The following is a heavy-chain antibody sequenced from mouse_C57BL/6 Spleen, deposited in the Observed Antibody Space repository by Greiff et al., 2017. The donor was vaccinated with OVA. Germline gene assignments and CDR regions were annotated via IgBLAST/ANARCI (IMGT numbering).Heavy chain of an antibody. CDR2: IDPSDSYT. V-gene: IGHV1-50*01. J-gene: IGHJ4*01. D-gene: IGHD3-2*02. Sequence: QVQLQQPGAELVKPGASVKLSCKASGYTFTSYWMQWVKQRPGQGLEWIGEIDPSDSYTNYNQKFKGKATLTVDTSSSTAYMQLSSLTSEDSAVYYCARFQTAQATKAMDYWGQGTSVTVSS. CDR3: ARFQTAQATKAMDY. CDR1: GYTFTSYW.